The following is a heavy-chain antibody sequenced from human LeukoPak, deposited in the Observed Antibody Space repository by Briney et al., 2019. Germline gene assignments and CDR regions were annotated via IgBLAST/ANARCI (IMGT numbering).Heavy chain of an antibody. CDR1: GFTFDDYT. J-gene: IGHJ4*02. D-gene: IGHD2-15*01. CDR3: AKRSGDY. CDR2: ISGSGGST. Sequence: GGSLRLSCAASGFTFDDYTMHWVRQAPGKGLEWVSAISGSGGSTYYADSVKGRFTISRDNSKNTLYLQMNSLRGEDTAVYYCAKRSGDYWGQGTLVTVSS. V-gene: IGHV3-23*01.